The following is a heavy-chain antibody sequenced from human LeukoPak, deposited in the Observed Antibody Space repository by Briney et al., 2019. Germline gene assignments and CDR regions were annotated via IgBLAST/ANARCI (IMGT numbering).Heavy chain of an antibody. D-gene: IGHD3-22*01. CDR3: ARRYYYDSSGYYSRGFDY. CDR2: IDHSGST. Sequence: SETLSLTCTVSGGSISSSSYYWSWIRQPPGKGLEWIGEIDHSGSTNYNPSLKSRVTISVDTSKNQFSLKLSSVTAADTAVYYCARRYYYDSSGYYSRGFDYWGQGTLVTVSS. CDR1: GGSISSSSYY. V-gene: IGHV4-39*07. J-gene: IGHJ4*02.